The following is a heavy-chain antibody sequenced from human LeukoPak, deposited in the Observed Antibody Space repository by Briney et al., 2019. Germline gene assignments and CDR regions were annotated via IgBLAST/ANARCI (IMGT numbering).Heavy chain of an antibody. CDR2: ISSSSSTI. CDR1: GSTFSSYI. D-gene: IGHD3-22*01. V-gene: IGHV3-48*04. Sequence: GGSLRLSCAASGSTFSSYIMNWVGPAPGRGREWVSYISSSSSTIYYADSVKGRFTISRDNAKNSMYMQMNSLRAEDTAVYYCARDRHKYNYDSGGYPPYWGQGTLVTVSS. CDR3: ARDRHKYNYDSGGYPPY. J-gene: IGHJ4*02.